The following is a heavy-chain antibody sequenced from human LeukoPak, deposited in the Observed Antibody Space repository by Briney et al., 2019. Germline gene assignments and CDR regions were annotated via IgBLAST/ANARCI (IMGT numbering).Heavy chain of an antibody. V-gene: IGHV3-30-3*01. J-gene: IGHJ6*03. CDR3: AKGGAYSSTTGYYYYMDV. CDR2: ISSDGSNK. Sequence: GGSLRLSCAASGFTFNSYALHWVRQAPGKGLEWVAVISSDGSNKYYADSVKGRFTISRDNSKNTLYLQMNSLRAEDTAIYYCAKGGAYSSTTGYYYYMDVWGKGTTVTVSS. CDR1: GFTFNSYA. D-gene: IGHD6-13*01.